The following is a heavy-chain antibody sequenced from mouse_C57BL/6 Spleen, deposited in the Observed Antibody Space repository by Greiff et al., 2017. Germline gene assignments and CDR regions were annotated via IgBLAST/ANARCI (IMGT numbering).Heavy chain of an antibody. D-gene: IGHD2-5*01. CDR3: ALHSNYVGYFDV. V-gene: IGHV3-6*01. J-gene: IGHJ1*03. CDR2: ISYDGSN. Sequence: EVQLQESGPGLVKPSQSLSLTCSVTGYSITSGYYWNWIRQFPGNKLEWMGYISYDGSNNYNPSLKNRISITRDTSKNQFFLKLNSVTTEDTATYYCALHSNYVGYFDVWGTGTTVTVSS. CDR1: GYSITSGYY.